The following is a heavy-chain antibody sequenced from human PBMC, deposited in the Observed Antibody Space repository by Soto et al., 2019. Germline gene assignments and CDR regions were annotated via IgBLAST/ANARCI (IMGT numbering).Heavy chain of an antibody. V-gene: IGHV3-64*01. CDR2: ISSNGGST. CDR3: ARDPVHFDSSGYRWQYYFDY. CDR1: GFTFSSYA. J-gene: IGHJ4*02. Sequence: GGSLRLSCAASGFTFSSYAMHWVRQAPGKGLEYVSAISSNGGSTYYANSVKGRFTISRDNSKNTLYLQMGSLRAEDMAVYYCARDPVHFDSSGYRWQYYFDYWGQGTLVTVSS. D-gene: IGHD6-19*01.